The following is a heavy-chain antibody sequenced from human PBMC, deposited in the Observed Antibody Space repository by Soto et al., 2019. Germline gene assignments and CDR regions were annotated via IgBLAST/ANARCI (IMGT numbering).Heavy chain of an antibody. D-gene: IGHD3-3*01. CDR3: ARELRFLEWLLYRGWFDP. Sequence: ERLSRACALSGGSITSTTYFWAWIRQPPGKGLEWVGSIYYSGKTHYNPSLKSRVTISVDTSKNQFSLKLSSVTAADTAVYYCARELRFLEWLLYRGWFDPWGQGTLVTVSS. CDR1: GGSITSTTYF. CDR2: IYYSGKT. V-gene: IGHV4-39*07. J-gene: IGHJ5*02.